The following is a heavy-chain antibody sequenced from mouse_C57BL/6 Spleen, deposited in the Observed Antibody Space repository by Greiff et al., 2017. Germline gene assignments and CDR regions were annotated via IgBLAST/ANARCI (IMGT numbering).Heavy chain of an antibody. V-gene: IGHV5-17*01. CDR1: GFTFSDYG. D-gene: IGHD1-1*01. Sequence: EVMLVESGGGLVKPGGSLKLSCAASGFTFSDYGMHWVRQAPEKGLEWVAYISSGSSTIYYADTVKVRFTISRDNATNTLFLQMPSLRSEDTAMYYYARPRYDSSFPFAYWGQGTLVTVSA. CDR3: ARPRYDSSFPFAY. CDR2: ISSGSSTI. J-gene: IGHJ3*01.